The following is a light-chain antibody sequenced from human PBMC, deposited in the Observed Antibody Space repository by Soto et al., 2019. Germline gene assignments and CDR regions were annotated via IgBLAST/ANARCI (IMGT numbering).Light chain of an antibody. CDR1: GSNSGSNH. V-gene: IGLV1-51*01. Sequence: VLTHPPSISSAPGQKATISCFGNGSNSGSNHVSWYQQFPEAAPKLLIYDSDKRPSGIPDRFSGSKSGTSATLAITGLQTGDEADYYCGTWDTSLGARGLFGTGTKVTVL. CDR3: GTWDTSLGARGL. CDR2: DSD. J-gene: IGLJ1*01.